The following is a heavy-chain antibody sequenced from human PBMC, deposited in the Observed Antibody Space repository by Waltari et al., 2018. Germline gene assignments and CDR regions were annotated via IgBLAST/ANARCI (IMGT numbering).Heavy chain of an antibody. V-gene: IGHV3-9*03. J-gene: IGHJ4*02. CDR1: GFTFDDYA. CDR3: AKDSSSWFSYFDY. CDR2: ISWNSGSI. D-gene: IGHD6-13*01. Sequence: EVQLVESGGGLVQPGRSLRLSCAASGFTFDDYAMHWVRQAPGKGLEWVSGISWNSGSIGYADSVKGRFTISRDNAKNSLYLQMNSLRAEDMALYYCAKDSSSWFSYFDYWGQGTLVTVSS.